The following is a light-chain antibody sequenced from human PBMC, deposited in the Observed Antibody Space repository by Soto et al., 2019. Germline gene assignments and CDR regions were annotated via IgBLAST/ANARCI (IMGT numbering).Light chain of an antibody. CDR3: QQSYNTPRT. CDR2: AAS. Sequence: DIQMTQSPSSLSASVGDRVTITCRASQSISSYLNWYQQKPGKAPKLLIYAASTLQSGVPSRFGGSGSGTDFTLTINSLQPEDFAAYYCQQSYNTPRTFGQGTKVEIK. J-gene: IGKJ1*01. CDR1: QSISSY. V-gene: IGKV1-39*01.